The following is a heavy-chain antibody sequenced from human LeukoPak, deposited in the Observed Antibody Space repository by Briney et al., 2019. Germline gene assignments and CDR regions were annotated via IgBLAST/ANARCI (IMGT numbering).Heavy chain of an antibody. CDR1: GFTFSGFW. CDR2: INSDGSEG. J-gene: IGHJ3*01. D-gene: IGHD6-6*01. V-gene: IGHV3-7*03. Sequence: GGSLRPSCAVSGFTFSGFWMSWSRQAPGKGLEWVASINSDGSEGYYADVVKGRFTISRDNAKNSLYLQINSLRAEDTAVYYCARSSYSSSSSVWGQGQWSPSLQ. CDR3: ARSSYSSSSSV.